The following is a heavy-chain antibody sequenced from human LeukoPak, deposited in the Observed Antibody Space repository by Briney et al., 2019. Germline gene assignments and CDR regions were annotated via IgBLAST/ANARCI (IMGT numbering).Heavy chain of an antibody. V-gene: IGHV6-1*01. CDR2: TYYRSKWFN. CDR1: GDSVSSDSAA. D-gene: IGHD6-19*01. J-gene: IGHJ4*02. Sequence: QTLSLTCAISGDSVSSDSAAWYWIRQSPSRGLEWLGRTYYRSKWFNDYAVSVRSRIIINPDTSKNQFSLHLNSVTPEDTAVYYCARVRRIAVTAYYFDSWGQGTLVTVSS. CDR3: ARVRRIAVTAYYFDS.